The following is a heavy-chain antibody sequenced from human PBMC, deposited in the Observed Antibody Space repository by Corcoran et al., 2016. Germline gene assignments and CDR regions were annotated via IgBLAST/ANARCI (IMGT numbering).Heavy chain of an antibody. CDR2: ASTTGNT. Sequence: QVQLQESGPGLVKPSETLSLTCTVSGGFIGSYCWSWIRQPAGKGLEWIGRASTTGNTNYTPSLKRRVTMSVDTSKNQFSLELSAVNAADTAVYFCAREGNLAGAGQGLPFDFWGQGTLVTVSS. V-gene: IGHV4-4*07. CDR3: AREGNLAGAGQGLPFDF. J-gene: IGHJ4*02. D-gene: IGHD3-10*01. CDR1: GGFIGSYC.